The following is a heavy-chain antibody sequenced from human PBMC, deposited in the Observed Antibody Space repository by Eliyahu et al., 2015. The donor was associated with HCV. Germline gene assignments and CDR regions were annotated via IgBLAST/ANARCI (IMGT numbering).Heavy chain of an antibody. V-gene: IGHV3-33*01. D-gene: IGHD6-19*01. CDR1: GFXFXXXG. CDR2: IWYDGSNK. J-gene: IGHJ4*02. Sequence: QVQLVESGGGVVQPGRSLRLSCAASGFXFXXXGXXWVRQAPGKGLGWVAVIWYDGSNKYYADSVKGRFTISRDNSKNTLYLQMNSLRAEDTAVYYCAREGGSSGWQWLIKTPYYFDYWGQGTLVTVSS. CDR3: AREGGSSGWQWLIKTPYYFDY.